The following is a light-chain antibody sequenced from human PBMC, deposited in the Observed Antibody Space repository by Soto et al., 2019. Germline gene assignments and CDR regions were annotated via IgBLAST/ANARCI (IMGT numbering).Light chain of an antibody. CDR3: QQYNNWPST. J-gene: IGKJ4*01. V-gene: IGKV3-15*01. CDR2: GAS. Sequence: EIVMTQSPATLSVSPGERATLSCRASQSVSSNLAWHQQKPGQAPRLLIYGASTRATGIPARFSGSGSGTEFTLTISSLQSEEFAVYYCQQYNNWPSTFGGGTKVEIK. CDR1: QSVSSN.